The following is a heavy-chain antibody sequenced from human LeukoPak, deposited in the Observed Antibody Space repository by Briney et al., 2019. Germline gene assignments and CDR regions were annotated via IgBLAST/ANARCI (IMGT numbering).Heavy chain of an antibody. J-gene: IGHJ4*02. CDR3: ARAPVLRYFDWFGVPGFDY. D-gene: IGHD3-9*01. Sequence: HAGGSLRLSRAASGFTFSSYWMSWVRQAPGKGLEWVANIKQDGSEKYYVDSVKGRFTISRDNAKNSLYLQMNSLRAEDTAVYYCARAPVLRYFDWFGVPGFDYWGQGTLVTVSS. CDR1: GFTFSSYW. CDR2: IKQDGSEK. V-gene: IGHV3-7*03.